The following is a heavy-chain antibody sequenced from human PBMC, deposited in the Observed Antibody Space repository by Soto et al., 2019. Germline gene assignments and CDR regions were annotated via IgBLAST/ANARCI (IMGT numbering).Heavy chain of an antibody. D-gene: IGHD6-13*01. J-gene: IGHJ6*02. CDR2: IYYSGST. Sequence: SETLSLTCTVSGGSISSGDYYWSWIRQPPGKGPEWIGYIYYSGSTYYNPPLKSRVTISVDTSKNQFSLKLSSVTAADTAVYYCARDHIAAADDSSYYYYGMDVWGQGTTVTVSS. CDR3: ARDHIAAADDSSYYYYGMDV. V-gene: IGHV4-30-4*01. CDR1: GGSISSGDYY.